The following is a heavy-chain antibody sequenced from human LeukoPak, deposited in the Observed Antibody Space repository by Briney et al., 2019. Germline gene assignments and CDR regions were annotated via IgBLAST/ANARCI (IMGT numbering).Heavy chain of an antibody. CDR2: ISGSGGST. V-gene: IGHV3-23*01. Sequence: GGSLSLSCAAPGFTFSNYAMSWVRQAPGKGLEWVPAISGSGGSTDYADSVKGRFTISRDNFKNTLYLQMNSLRAEDTAVYYCAKSPRWSDPNWFDPWGQGTLVTVSS. D-gene: IGHD4-23*01. J-gene: IGHJ5*02. CDR1: GFTFSNYA. CDR3: AKSPRWSDPNWFDP.